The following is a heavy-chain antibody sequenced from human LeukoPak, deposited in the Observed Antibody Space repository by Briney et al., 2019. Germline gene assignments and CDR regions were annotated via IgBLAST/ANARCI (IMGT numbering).Heavy chain of an antibody. CDR2: MNPHSANT. CDR3: AREDYYGSGSFSNWFDP. D-gene: IGHD3-10*01. Sequence: ASVKVSCKASGYTFTNYDINWVRQATGQGLEWMGWMNPHSANTGYSQKFQGRITMTWNTSISTAYMELSSLRSEDTAIYYCAREDYYGSGSFSNWFDPGAREPWSPSPQ. J-gene: IGHJ5*02. V-gene: IGHV1-8*01. CDR1: GYTFTNYD.